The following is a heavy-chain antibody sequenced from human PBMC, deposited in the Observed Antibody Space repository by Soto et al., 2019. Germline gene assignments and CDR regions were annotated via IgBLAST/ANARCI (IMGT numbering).Heavy chain of an antibody. V-gene: IGHV1-18*01. J-gene: IGHJ4*02. D-gene: IGHD1-1*01. Sequence: QVHLVQSGAEVKKPGASVKVSCQGSGYAFTTYGITWVRQAPGQGLEWMGWISAHNGNTNYAQKLQGRVTVTRDTSTSTAYMRLRSLRYDDTAGYYCARGRYGDYWGQGALVTVSS. CDR3: ARGRYGDY. CDR2: ISAHNGNT. CDR1: GYAFTTYG.